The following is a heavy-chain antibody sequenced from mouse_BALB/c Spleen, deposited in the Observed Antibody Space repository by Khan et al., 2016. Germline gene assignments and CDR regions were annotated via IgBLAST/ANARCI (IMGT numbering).Heavy chain of an antibody. D-gene: IGHD2-4*01. CDR3: ARSMITTGFAY. CDR1: GYSITSDYA. J-gene: IGHJ3*01. Sequence: EVKLLESGPGLVKPSQSLSLTCTVTGYSITSDYAWNWIRQFPGNKLEWMGYISYSGSTSYNPSLKSRISITRYTSKNQFFLQLNSVTTEATSTYYCARSMITTGFAYWGQGTPVTVSA. CDR2: ISYSGST. V-gene: IGHV3-2*02.